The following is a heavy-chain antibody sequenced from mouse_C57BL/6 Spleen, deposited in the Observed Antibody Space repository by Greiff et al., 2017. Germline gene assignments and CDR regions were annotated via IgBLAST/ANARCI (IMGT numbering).Heavy chain of an antibody. V-gene: IGHV1-52*01. Sequence: QVQLQQPGAELVRPGSSVKLSCKASGYTFTSYWMHWVKQRPIQGLEWIGNIDPSDSEAHYNQKFKPKATLTVDKSSSTAYMQLRSLTSEDSAVYYGAREAFDYWGQGTLVTVSA. CDR1: GYTFTSYW. CDR2: IDPSDSEA. CDR3: AREAFDY. J-gene: IGHJ3*01.